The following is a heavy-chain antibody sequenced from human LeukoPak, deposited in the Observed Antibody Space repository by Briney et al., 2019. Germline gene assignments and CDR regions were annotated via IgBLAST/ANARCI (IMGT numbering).Heavy chain of an antibody. CDR2: ISGYNGDT. J-gene: IGHJ4*02. V-gene: IGHV1-18*01. CDR3: ARERVGAESFDY. Sequence: ASVKVSCKASGYTLTSYGISWVRQAPGQGLEWMGWISGYNGDTNYAQNLQGRVTMTTDTSTSTAYMELRSLRSDDTAVYYCARERVGAESFDYWGQGTLVTVSS. CDR1: GYTLTSYG. D-gene: IGHD1-26*01.